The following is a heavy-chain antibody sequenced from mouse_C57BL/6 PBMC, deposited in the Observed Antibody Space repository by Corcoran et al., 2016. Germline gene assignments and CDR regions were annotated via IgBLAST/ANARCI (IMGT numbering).Heavy chain of an antibody. CDR2: INPNNGGT. J-gene: IGHJ2*01. D-gene: IGHD1-1*01. CDR1: GYTFTDYY. Sequence: EVQLQQSGPELVKPGASVKISCKASGYTFTDYYMNWVKQSHGKSLEWIVDINPNNGGTSYNQKFKGKATLTVDKSSSTAYMELRSLTSEDSAVYFCARREYYGSNDYCGQGTTLTVSS. V-gene: IGHV1-26*01. CDR3: ARREYYGSNDY.